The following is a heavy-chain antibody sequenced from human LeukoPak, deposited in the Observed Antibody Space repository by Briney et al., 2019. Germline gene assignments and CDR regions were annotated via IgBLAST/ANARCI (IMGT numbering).Heavy chain of an antibody. CDR1: GYKFTDNW. CDR2: IYPGDANI. J-gene: IGHJ4*02. D-gene: IGHD6-19*01. CDR3: VRHLKYGSGGHYFHY. V-gene: IGHV5-51*01. Sequence: GESRKISGKGSGYKFTDNWIGWVRQMPDKGREWIAIIYPGDANIKYNPSFQGQVTISADKSIITAYRPWTGLNASDTAIYYCVRHLKYGSGGHYFHYWGLGTLVTVSS.